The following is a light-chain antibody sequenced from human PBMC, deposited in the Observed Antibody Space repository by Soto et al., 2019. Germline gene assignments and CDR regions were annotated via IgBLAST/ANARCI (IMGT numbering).Light chain of an antibody. J-gene: IGKJ1*01. CDR1: QSISSW. CDR2: KAS. CDR3: QQYNIYPWT. Sequence: DIQKTQSPSTLSASLGDRVTLTCRASQSISSWLAWFQQKPGKAPKLLIYKASSLESGVPSRFSGSGSGTDFTLTISRLQPDDFATYYCQQYNIYPWTFGQGTKVDI. V-gene: IGKV1-5*03.